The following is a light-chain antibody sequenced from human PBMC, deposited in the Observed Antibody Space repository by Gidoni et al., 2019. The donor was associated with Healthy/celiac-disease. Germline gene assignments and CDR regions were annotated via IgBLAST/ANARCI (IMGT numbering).Light chain of an antibody. CDR1: QSVLYSSNNKNY. J-gene: IGKJ1*01. CDR2: WVS. CDR3: QQYSTTPRT. Sequence: DIVMTQSPDPLAVSLGEGAAISCTSSQSVLYSSNNKNYLAWYQQKPGQPPRLLLSWVSTREAGVPDRFSRCGSGTDFTLTISSLQAEDVAVYYFQQYSTTPRTFGQGTKVEIK. V-gene: IGKV4-1*01.